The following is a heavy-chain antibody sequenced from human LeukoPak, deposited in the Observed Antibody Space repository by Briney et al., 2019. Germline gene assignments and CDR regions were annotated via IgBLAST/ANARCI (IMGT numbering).Heavy chain of an antibody. CDR2: IYSGGST. CDR1: GFTVSSNY. Sequence: PGGSLRLSCAASGFTVSSNYMSWVRQAPGKGLEWVSVIYSGGSTYYADSVKGRFTISRDNSKNTLYLQMNSLRAEDTAVYYCARAPDYYGSGSYYTNIEFDYGGQGTLVTVSS. V-gene: IGHV3-53*01. CDR3: ARAPDYYGSGSYYTNIEFDY. D-gene: IGHD3-10*01. J-gene: IGHJ4*02.